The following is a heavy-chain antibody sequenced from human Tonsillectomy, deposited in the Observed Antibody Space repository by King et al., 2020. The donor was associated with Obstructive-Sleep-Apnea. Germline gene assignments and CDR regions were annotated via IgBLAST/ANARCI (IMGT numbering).Heavy chain of an antibody. CDR2: IRSSSSYI. CDR3: ARDPGYCSGGSCYSEGYFDY. CDR1: GFTFSSYS. J-gene: IGHJ4*02. V-gene: IGHV3-21*01. Sequence: VQLVESGGGLVKPGGSLRLSCAASGFTFSSYSMNWVRQAPGKGLEWVSSIRSSSSYIYYADSVKGRFTISRDNAKNSLYLPMNSLRAEDTAVYYCARDPGYCSGGSCYSEGYFDYWGQGTLVTVSS. D-gene: IGHD2-15*01.